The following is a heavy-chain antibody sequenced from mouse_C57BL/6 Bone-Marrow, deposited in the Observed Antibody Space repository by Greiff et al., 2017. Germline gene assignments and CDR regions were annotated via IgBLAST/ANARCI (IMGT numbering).Heavy chain of an antibody. D-gene: IGHD1-1*01. CDR1: GYTFTSYW. Sequence: QVQLQQPGAELVMPGASVKLSCKASGYTFTSYWMHWVKQRPGQGLEWIGEIDPSDSYTNYNQKFKGKSTLTVDKSSSTAYMQLSSLTSEDSAFSYSARGRYFLYFDVWGTGTTVTVSS. V-gene: IGHV1-69*01. CDR3: ARGRYFLYFDV. CDR2: IDPSDSYT. J-gene: IGHJ1*03.